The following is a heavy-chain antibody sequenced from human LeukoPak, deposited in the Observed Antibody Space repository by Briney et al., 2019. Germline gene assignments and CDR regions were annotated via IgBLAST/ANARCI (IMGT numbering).Heavy chain of an antibody. J-gene: IGHJ6*03. CDR3: ARARVPTTLSAGYMDV. D-gene: IGHD1/OR15-1a*01. CDR1: DGSISNSGYF. V-gene: IGHV4-30-2*05. Sequence: PSETLSLTCTVSDGSISNSGYFWSWIRQPPGKGLEWIGYIYHFGNTDYNPPLKSRVTMSVDTSKNQFSLNLTSVTAADTAIYYCARARVPTTLSAGYMDVWGKGTTVTVS. CDR2: IYHFGNT.